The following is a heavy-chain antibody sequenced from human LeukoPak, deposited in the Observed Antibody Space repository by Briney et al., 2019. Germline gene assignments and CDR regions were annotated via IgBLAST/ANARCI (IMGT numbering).Heavy chain of an antibody. CDR3: ARGPLITMVRGVIHNWFDP. J-gene: IGHJ5*02. D-gene: IGHD3-10*01. Sequence: AASVKVSCKASGYTFTSYYMHWVRQAPGQGLEWMGIINPSGGSTSYAQKFQGRVTMTRDTSTSTVYMELSSLRSEDTAVYYCARGPLITMVRGVIHNWFDPWGQGTLVTVPS. CDR2: INPSGGST. CDR1: GYTFTSYY. V-gene: IGHV1-46*01.